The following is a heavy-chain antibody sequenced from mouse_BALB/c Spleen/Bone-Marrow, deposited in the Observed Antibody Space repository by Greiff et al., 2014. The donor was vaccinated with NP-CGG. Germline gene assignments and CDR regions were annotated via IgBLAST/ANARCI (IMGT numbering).Heavy chain of an antibody. D-gene: IGHD1-1*01. CDR2: NDPYSGGT. CDR3: ARLGTTAVPDY. V-gene: IGHV1S135*01. J-gene: IGHJ2*01. Sequence: EVQLQESGPELVKPGASVKVSCKASGYAFTNYNMYWVKQSHGKSLEWIGYNDPYSGGTNYNQKFKGKATLTVDKSSSTAYMHLNSLTSEDSAVYYCARLGTTAVPDYWGQGTTLTVSA. CDR1: GYAFTNYN.